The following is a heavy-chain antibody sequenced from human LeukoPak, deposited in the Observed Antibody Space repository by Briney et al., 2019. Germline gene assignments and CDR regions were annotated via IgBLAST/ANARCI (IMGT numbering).Heavy chain of an antibody. CDR2: ITETGDRT. Sequence: GGSLRLPCAASGFTFSRFGMSWVRQAPGKGLEWVSAITETGDRTYYADSVNGRFSISRDNSKNTLYLQMDSLRAEDTAVYFCAKDHSSTWYIDSWGQGTLVTVSS. CDR1: GFTFSRFG. J-gene: IGHJ4*02. D-gene: IGHD6-13*01. V-gene: IGHV3-23*01. CDR3: AKDHSSTWYIDS.